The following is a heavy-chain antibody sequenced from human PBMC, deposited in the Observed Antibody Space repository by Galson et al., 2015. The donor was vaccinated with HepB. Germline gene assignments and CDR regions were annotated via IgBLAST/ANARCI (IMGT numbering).Heavy chain of an antibody. V-gene: IGHV3-30*18. D-gene: IGHD1-26*01. J-gene: IGHJ4*02. CDR3: AKDSTGSYYLFNH. CDR2: ISFDGNSP. Sequence: SLRLSCATSGFNFRSYGMHWVRQTPGKGLEWVAFISFDGNSPYYSDSVKDRFTISRGNSKSTVDLQMDRLTSEDTAVYYCAKDSTGSYYLFNHWGQGTLVTVSS. CDR1: GFNFRSYG.